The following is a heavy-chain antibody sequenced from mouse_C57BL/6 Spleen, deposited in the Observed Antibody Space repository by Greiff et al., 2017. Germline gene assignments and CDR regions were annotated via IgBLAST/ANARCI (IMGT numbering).Heavy chain of an antibody. V-gene: IGHV1-80*01. D-gene: IGHD2-4*01. CDR3: ARLYDYDGRAWFAY. CDR2: IYPGDGDT. CDR1: GYAFSSYW. Sequence: QVQLQQSGAELVKPGASVKISCKASGYAFSSYWMNWVKQRPGKGLEWIGQIYPGDGDTNYNGKFKGKATLTADKSSSTAYMQLSSLTSEDSAVYFCARLYDYDGRAWFAYWGQGTLVTVSA. J-gene: IGHJ3*01.